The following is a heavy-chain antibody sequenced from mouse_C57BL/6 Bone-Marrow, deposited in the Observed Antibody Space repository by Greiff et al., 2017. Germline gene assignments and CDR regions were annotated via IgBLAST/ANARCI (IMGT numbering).Heavy chain of an antibody. CDR2: IYPGGGYT. Sequence: VQLQQSGAELVRPGTSVKMSCKASGYTFTNYWIGWAKQRPGHGLEWIGDIYPGGGYTNYNEKFKGKATLTAVQSSSTAYMQFSSLTYEDSVIYDCARDLYCGSTLGAMDYWGQGTSVTVSS. D-gene: IGHD1-1*01. CDR1: GYTFTNYW. V-gene: IGHV1-63*01. CDR3: ARDLYCGSTLGAMDY. J-gene: IGHJ4*01.